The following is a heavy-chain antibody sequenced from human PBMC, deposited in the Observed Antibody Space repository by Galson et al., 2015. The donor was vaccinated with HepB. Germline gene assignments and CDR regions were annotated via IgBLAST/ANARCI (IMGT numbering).Heavy chain of an antibody. V-gene: IGHV1-69*13. J-gene: IGHJ4*02. CDR1: GGTFSSYA. D-gene: IGHD6-13*01. CDR2: IIPIFGTA. CDR3: ARVGASIAAAGTNDY. Sequence: SVKVSCKASGGTFSSYAISWVRQAPGQGLEWMGGIIPIFGTANYAQKFQGRVTITADESTSTAYMELRSLRSDDTAVYYCARVGASIAAAGTNDYWGQGTLVTVSS.